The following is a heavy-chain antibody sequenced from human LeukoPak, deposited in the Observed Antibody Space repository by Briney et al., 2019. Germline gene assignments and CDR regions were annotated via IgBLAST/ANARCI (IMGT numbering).Heavy chain of an antibody. J-gene: IGHJ4*02. Sequence: SVKVSCKASGGTFSSYAISWVRQAPGQGLEWMGGIIPIFGTANYAQKFQGRATITADGSTSTAYMELSSLRSEDTAVYYCARSESPDYGDYFDYWGQGTLVTVSS. D-gene: IGHD4-17*01. V-gene: IGHV1-69*13. CDR2: IIPIFGTA. CDR1: GGTFSSYA. CDR3: ARSESPDYGDYFDY.